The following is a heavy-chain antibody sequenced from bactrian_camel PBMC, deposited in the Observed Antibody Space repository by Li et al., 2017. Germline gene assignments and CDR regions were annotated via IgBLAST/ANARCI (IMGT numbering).Heavy chain of an antibody. D-gene: IGHD3*01. J-gene: IGHJ4*01. CDR1: GFVFSAYS. V-gene: IGHV3S31*01. CDR2: IYTVSGTT. Sequence: VQLVESGGGLVQPGGSLRLSCAASGFVFSAYSMSWVRQAPGKGLEWVADIYTVSGTTYYSDSVKGRFAISRDNTKNTLFLQMPSLKTEDTAVYYCALGSSRQATMTARGKGTQVTVS.